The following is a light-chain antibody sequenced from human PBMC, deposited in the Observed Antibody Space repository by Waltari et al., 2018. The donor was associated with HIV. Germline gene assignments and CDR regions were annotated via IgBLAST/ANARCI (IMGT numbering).Light chain of an antibody. CDR1: TSNIPNNH. CDR3: ATWDDSLNGV. CDR2: MNN. V-gene: IGLV1-44*01. Sequence: HSVLTQPPSASGTPGQTAILSCSGNTSNIPNNHVTWYQHFPGSAPKLLIYMNNYRPSGVPDRFAGSRSGTSASLTISGLKIEEEAQYYCATWDDSLNGVFGAGTRLTVL. J-gene: IGLJ3*02.